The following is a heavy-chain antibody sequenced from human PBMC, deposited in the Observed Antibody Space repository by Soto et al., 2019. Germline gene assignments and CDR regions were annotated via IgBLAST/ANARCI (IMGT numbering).Heavy chain of an antibody. CDR3: ARDPNYYDSSYWFDP. CDR2: ISSSSSYI. Sequence: KPGGSLRLSCAASGFTFSSYSMNWVRQAPGKGLEWVSSISSSSSYIYYADSVKGRFTISRDNAKNSLYLQMNSLRAEDTAVYYCARDPNYYDSSYWFDPWGQGTLVTVSS. D-gene: IGHD3-22*01. J-gene: IGHJ5*02. V-gene: IGHV3-21*01. CDR1: GFTFSSYS.